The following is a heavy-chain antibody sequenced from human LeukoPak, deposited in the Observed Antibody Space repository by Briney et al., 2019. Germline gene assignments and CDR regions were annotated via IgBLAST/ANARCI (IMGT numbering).Heavy chain of an antibody. CDR3: ARARGDYVGNYFDY. CDR2: ISAYNGNT. CDR1: GYTFTSYG. Sequence: ASVKVSCKASGYTFTSYGISWVRQAPGQGLEWMGWISAYNGNTNYAQILQGRVTMTTDTSTSTAYMELRSLRSDDTAVYYCARARGDYVGNYFDYWGQGTLVTVSS. D-gene: IGHD4-17*01. J-gene: IGHJ4*02. V-gene: IGHV1-18*04.